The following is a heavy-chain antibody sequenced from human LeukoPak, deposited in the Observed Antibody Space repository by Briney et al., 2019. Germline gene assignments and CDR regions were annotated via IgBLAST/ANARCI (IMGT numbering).Heavy chain of an antibody. Sequence: GGSLILSCAASGFTLSSYEMHWVRQAPGKGLVWVSRMNADGSRTGYADSVKGRFTFSRDNAKNTMYLQMNSLRAEDTAVYYCARELPREVTLDYWGQGTLVTVSS. CDR3: ARELPREVTLDY. J-gene: IGHJ4*02. CDR1: GFTLSSYE. CDR2: MNADGSRT. V-gene: IGHV3-74*01. D-gene: IGHD2-21*02.